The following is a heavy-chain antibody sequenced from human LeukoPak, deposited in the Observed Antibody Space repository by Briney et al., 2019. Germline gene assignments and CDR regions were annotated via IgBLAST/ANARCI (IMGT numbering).Heavy chain of an antibody. CDR3: ARGYQSTTYGHFDS. CDR2: IDEDGSP. V-gene: IGHV4-4*07. CDR1: GQSITSFW. Sequence: SETLSLTCSVSGQSITSFWWSWIRQSAAKGLGWMGRIDEDGSPTYPSLSGRVSVSADTSNNQVSLKLKFVTAADTAVYFCARGYQSTTYGHFDSWGRGIQVTVSS. J-gene: IGHJ5*01. D-gene: IGHD2/OR15-2a*01.